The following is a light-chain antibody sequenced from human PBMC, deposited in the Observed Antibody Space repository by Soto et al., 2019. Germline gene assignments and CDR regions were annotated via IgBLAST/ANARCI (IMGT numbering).Light chain of an antibody. V-gene: IGKV3-15*01. CDR2: GAS. J-gene: IGKJ1*01. CDR1: QSVSRN. CDR3: QQYNNWWT. Sequence: EIVMTQSPATLSVSPGERATLSCRASQSVSRNLAWYQQKPGQAPRLLIYGASTWATGIPARFSGSGSGTEFTRTISSLQSEDFAVYYCQQYNNWWTYGQGTKVEIK.